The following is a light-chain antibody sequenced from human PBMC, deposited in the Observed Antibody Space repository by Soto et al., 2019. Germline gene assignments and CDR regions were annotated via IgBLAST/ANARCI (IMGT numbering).Light chain of an antibody. CDR2: GST. CDR3: QSYDSILNGVI. V-gene: IGLV1-40*01. Sequence: QSVLTQPPSVSGAPGQRVTISCTGSSSNFGAGYDVHWYQQLPGTAPKLLIYGSTNRPSGVTARFSGSKSDTSASLAITGLQAEDEADYYCQSYDSILNGVIFGGGTKLTVL. J-gene: IGLJ2*01. CDR1: SSNFGAGYD.